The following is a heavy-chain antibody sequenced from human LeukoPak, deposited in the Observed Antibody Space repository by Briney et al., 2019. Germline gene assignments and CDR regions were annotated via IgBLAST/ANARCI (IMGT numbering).Heavy chain of an antibody. J-gene: IGHJ4*02. CDR1: GGSISSYY. D-gene: IGHD6-6*01. Sequence: SETLSLTCTVSGGSISSYYWSWIRQPAGKGLEWIGRIYTSGSTNYNPSLKSRVTMSVDTSKNQFSLKLSSVTAADTAVYYCARTPVDPYSSSSRPYYFDYWGQGTLVTVSS. CDR2: IYTSGST. CDR3: ARTPVDPYSSSSRPYYFDY. V-gene: IGHV4-4*07.